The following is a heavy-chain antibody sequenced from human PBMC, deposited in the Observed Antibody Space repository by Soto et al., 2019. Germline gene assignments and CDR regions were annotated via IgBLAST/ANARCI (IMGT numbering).Heavy chain of an antibody. CDR3: ARDTWIQLRYFDY. CDR1: GFTFSSYG. Sequence: PGGSLRLSCAASGFTFSSYGMHWVRQAPGKGLEWVAVIWYDGSNKYYADSVKGRFTISRDNSKNTLYLQMNSLRAEDTAVYYCARDTWIQLRYFDYWGQGTLVTVSS. J-gene: IGHJ4*02. D-gene: IGHD5-18*01. CDR2: IWYDGSNK. V-gene: IGHV3-33*01.